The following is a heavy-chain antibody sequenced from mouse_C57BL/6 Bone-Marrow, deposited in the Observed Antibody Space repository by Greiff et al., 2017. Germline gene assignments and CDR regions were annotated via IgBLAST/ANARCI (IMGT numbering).Heavy chain of an antibody. CDR2: IRNKANGYTT. V-gene: IGHV7-3*01. D-gene: IGHD1-1*01. CDR3: ARSPYYGSRYFDV. J-gene: IGHJ1*03. CDR1: GFTFTDYY. Sequence: DVTLVESGGGLVQPGGSLSLSCAASGFTFTDYYMSWVRQPPGKALEWLGFIRNKANGYTTEYSASVKGRFTISRDNSQSILYLQMNALRAEDSATYYCARSPYYGSRYFDVWGTGTTVTVSS.